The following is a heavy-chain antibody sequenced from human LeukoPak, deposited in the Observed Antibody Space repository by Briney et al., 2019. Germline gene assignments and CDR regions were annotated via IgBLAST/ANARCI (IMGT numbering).Heavy chain of an antibody. Sequence: ASVKVSCKASGYTFNKYSISWVRQAPGQGLEWMGWINTNTGNPTYAQGFTGRFVFSLDTSVSTAYLQISSLKAEDTAVYYCARVRPVAGTGGYYFDYWGQGTLVTVSS. D-gene: IGHD6-19*01. CDR1: GYTFNKYS. CDR2: INTNTGNP. CDR3: ARVRPVAGTGGYYFDY. V-gene: IGHV7-4-1*02. J-gene: IGHJ4*02.